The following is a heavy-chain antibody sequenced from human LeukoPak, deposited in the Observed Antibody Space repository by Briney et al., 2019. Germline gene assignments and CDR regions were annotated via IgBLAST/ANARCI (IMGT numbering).Heavy chain of an antibody. D-gene: IGHD3-3*01. Sequence: ESGPTLVKPTPNLTLTYTFSEFSLSTSGVGVGWIRQPPGKALEWLAVIYWDDDKRYSPSLNSRLTITKDTSKNQVVLTMTNMDPVDTATYYCARPVLRFLEWFDAFDIWGQGTMVTVSS. V-gene: IGHV2-5*02. CDR1: EFSLSTSGVG. CDR2: IYWDDDK. CDR3: ARPVLRFLEWFDAFDI. J-gene: IGHJ3*02.